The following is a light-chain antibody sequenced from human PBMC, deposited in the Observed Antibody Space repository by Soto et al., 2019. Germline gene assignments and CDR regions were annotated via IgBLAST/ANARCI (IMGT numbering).Light chain of an antibody. CDR2: EVT. Sequence: QSALTQPASVSGSPGQSITISCTGTSSDVGDFNYVSWYQQHPGKTPKLIIYEVTKRPSGVSNRFSGSKSGNTASLTISGLQAEDEADYCCDSYASTSARLFGGGTKPPS. J-gene: IGLJ3*02. CDR1: SSDVGDFNY. CDR3: DSYASTSARL. V-gene: IGLV2-14*01.